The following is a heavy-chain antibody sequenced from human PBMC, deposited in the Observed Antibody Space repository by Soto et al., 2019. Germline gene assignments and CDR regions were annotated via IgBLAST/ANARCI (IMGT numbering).Heavy chain of an antibody. CDR1: GGSIISYC. CDR3: AIGVRWLQLKS. D-gene: IGHD5-12*01. CDR2: IYYSGST. J-gene: IGHJ5*02. Sequence: SETLSLTCTVSGGSIISYCWSWIRQPPGKGLEWIGYIYYSGSTNYNPSLKSRVTISVDTSKNQFSLKLSSVTAADTAVYYCAIGVRWLQLKSWGQGTLVTVSS. V-gene: IGHV4-59*01.